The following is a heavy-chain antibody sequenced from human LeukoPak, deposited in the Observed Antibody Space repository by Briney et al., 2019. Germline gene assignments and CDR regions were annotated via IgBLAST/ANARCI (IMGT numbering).Heavy chain of an antibody. CDR2: IYHSGST. J-gene: IGHJ5*02. CDR3: ARGYSSSWYLNWFDP. Sequence: SETLSLTCTVSGGSISSYYWGWIRQPPGKGLEWIGSIYHSGSTYYNPSLKSRVTISVDTSKNQFSLKLSSVTAADTAVYYCARGYSSSWYLNWFDPWGQGTLVTVSS. D-gene: IGHD6-13*01. V-gene: IGHV4-38-2*02. CDR1: GGSISSYY.